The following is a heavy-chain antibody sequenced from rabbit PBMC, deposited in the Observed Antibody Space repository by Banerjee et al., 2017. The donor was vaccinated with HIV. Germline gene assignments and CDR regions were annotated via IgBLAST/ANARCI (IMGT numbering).Heavy chain of an antibody. V-gene: IGHV1S7*01. Sequence: QLKETGGGLVQPGGSLTLSCKASGFDFSSYHMNWVRQAPGKGLEWIGGIYGSNSAYYASWVNGRFTISSDNAQNTVDLQMNSLTAADTATYFCARDLPVSGGYSFDLWGPGTLVTVS. CDR1: GFDFSSYH. D-gene: IGHD1-1*01. J-gene: IGHJ4*01. CDR3: ARDLPVSGGYSFDL. CDR2: IYGSNSA.